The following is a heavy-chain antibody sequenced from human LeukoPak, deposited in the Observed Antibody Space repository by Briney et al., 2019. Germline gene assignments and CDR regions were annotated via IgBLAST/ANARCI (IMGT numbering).Heavy chain of an antibody. Sequence: GGSLRLSCAASGFTFSTYSMNWVRQAPGKGLEWVSSISTRSSYIYYVDSVRGRFTISRDNAKKSLYQQMNSLRVEDSAVYYCAGDQGGNRWTYWGQGTLVTVSS. CDR3: AGDQGGNRWTY. D-gene: IGHD3-16*01. CDR1: GFTFSTYS. V-gene: IGHV3-21*01. CDR2: ISTRSSYI. J-gene: IGHJ4*02.